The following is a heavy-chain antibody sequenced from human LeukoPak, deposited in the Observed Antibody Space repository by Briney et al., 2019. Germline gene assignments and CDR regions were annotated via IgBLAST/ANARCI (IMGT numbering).Heavy chain of an antibody. CDR1: GYTFTSYG. CDR2: ISAYNGNT. CDR3: ARDPISSGYYQPVDY. Sequence: GASVKVSCKASGYTFTSYGISWVRQAPGQGLEWKGWISAYNGNTNYAQKLQGRVTMTTDTSTSTAYMELRSLRSDDTAVYYCARDPISSGYYQPVDYWGQGTLVTVSS. V-gene: IGHV1-18*01. D-gene: IGHD3-22*01. J-gene: IGHJ4*02.